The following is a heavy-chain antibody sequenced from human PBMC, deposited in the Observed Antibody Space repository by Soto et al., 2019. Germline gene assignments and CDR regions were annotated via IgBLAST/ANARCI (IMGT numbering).Heavy chain of an antibody. CDR1: GGTFSSYA. Sequence: ASVKVSCKASGGTFSSYAIGWVRQAPGQGLEWMGGIIPIFGTANYAQKFQGRVTITADKSTSTAYMELSSLRSEDTAVYYCAMGGSIKYYYGMDVWGQGTTVTVSS. V-gene: IGHV1-69*06. J-gene: IGHJ6*02. CDR3: AMGGSIKYYYGMDV. CDR2: IIPIFGTA. D-gene: IGHD2-15*01.